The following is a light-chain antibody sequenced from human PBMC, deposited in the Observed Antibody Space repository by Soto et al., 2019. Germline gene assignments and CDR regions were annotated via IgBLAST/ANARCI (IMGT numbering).Light chain of an antibody. J-gene: IGKJ5*01. V-gene: IGKV3-11*01. CDR2: GAS. Sequence: EIVLTQSPATLSVSPGDRVTLSCRASQSVDINLAWYQQRPGQAPRLLVYGASTKATGIPARFSGSGSGTDFTLTISSLEPEDFAVDYCQQRSNWTPITVGQGTRLEIK. CDR1: QSVDIN. CDR3: QQRSNWTPIT.